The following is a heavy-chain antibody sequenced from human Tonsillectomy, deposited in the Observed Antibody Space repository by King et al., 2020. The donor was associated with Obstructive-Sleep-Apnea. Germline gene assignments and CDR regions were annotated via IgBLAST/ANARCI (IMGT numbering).Heavy chain of an antibody. D-gene: IGHD4-17*01. CDR3: ARAGRDGDYVGWFDP. V-gene: IGHV4-59*01. Sequence: LQLQESGPGLVKPSETLSLTCTVSGGSISSYYWSWIRQPPGKGLEWIGYIYYSGSTNYNPSLKSRVTISVDTSKNQFSLKLSSVTAADTAVYYCARAGRDGDYVGWFDPWGQGTLVTVSS. J-gene: IGHJ5*02. CDR1: GGSISSYY. CDR2: IYYSGST.